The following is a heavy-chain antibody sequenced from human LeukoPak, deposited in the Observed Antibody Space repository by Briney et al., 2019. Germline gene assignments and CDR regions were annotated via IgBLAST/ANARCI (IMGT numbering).Heavy chain of an antibody. CDR3: AKDESGWYSQFSYYYMDV. D-gene: IGHD6-19*01. CDR1: GFTFKNYA. J-gene: IGHJ6*03. Sequence: GGSLRVSCVGFGFTFKNYAMNWVRQAPGKGLEWVAGITGGADKTYYAESVKGRFTISRDNSNNTLHLQMNSLRVDDTAVYYCAKDESGWYSQFSYYYMDVWGIGTTVTVSS. CDR2: ITGGADKT. V-gene: IGHV3-23*01.